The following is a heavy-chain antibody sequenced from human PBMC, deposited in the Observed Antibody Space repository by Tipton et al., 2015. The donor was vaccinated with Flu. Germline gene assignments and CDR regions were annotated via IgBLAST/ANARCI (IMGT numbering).Heavy chain of an antibody. CDR1: GFTFNSYE. D-gene: IGHD3-10*01. CDR2: ISRSGGAI. CDR3: APLWGSGNHLGY. V-gene: IGHV3-48*03. Sequence: SLRLSCAASGFTFNSYEMNWVRQAPGKGLEWVSYISRSGGAIHYADSVKGRFTISRDNAKNSLYLQMNSLRAEDTAVYYCAPLWGSGNHLGYWGQGTLVTVSS. J-gene: IGHJ4*02.